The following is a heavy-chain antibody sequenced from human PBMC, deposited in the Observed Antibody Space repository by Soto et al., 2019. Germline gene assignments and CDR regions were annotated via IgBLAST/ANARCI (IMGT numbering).Heavy chain of an antibody. CDR2: ISGSGGST. Sequence: EVQLLESGGGLVQPGGSLRLSCAASGFTFSSYAMSWVRQAPGKGLEWVSAISGSGGSTYYADSVKGRFTISRDNSKHSLYLQRNSLRAEDTSVYYCAKVGEQLVRIPSYYFDYWGQGTLVTVAS. D-gene: IGHD6-6*01. J-gene: IGHJ4*02. CDR1: GFTFSSYA. CDR3: AKVGEQLVRIPSYYFDY. V-gene: IGHV3-23*01.